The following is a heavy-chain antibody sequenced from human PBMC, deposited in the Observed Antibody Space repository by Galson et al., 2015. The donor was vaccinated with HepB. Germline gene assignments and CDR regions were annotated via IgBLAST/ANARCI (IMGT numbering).Heavy chain of an antibody. J-gene: IGHJ5*02. CDR2: ISGSGGST. Sequence: SLRLSCAASGFTFSSYAMSWVRQAPGKGLEWVSAISGSGGSTYYADSVKGRFTISRDNSKNTLYLQMNSLRAEDTAVYYCAKYRNYYDSSGYYYSWFDPWGQGTLVTVSS. D-gene: IGHD3-22*01. V-gene: IGHV3-23*01. CDR1: GFTFSSYA. CDR3: AKYRNYYDSSGYYYSWFDP.